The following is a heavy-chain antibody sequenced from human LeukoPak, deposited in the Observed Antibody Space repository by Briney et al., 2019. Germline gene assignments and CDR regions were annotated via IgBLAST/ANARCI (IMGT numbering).Heavy chain of an antibody. D-gene: IGHD2-21*01. Sequence: SETLSLTCTVSGGSISSSNYWWGWIRQPPGKGLEWIGSMYHSGSSYYNPSLKSRVTVSVDTSSNQFSLKLNSVTATDTAVYYCARHFVPVHSAGSGNWFDPRGQGIMVTVSS. CDR2: MYHSGSS. CDR3: ARHFVPVHSAGSGNWFDP. CDR1: GGSISSSNYW. V-gene: IGHV4-39*01. J-gene: IGHJ5*02.